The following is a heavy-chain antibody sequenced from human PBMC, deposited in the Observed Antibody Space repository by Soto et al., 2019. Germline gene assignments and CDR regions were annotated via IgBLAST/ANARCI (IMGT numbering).Heavy chain of an antibody. CDR3: ARDAVTVTTGDYYYGMYV. V-gene: IGHV1-46*01. CDR2: TQPRRGST. CDR1: GYTFTSYY. D-gene: IGHD4-4*01. Sequence: SVKVSWKESGYTFTSYYLHWVRQSPGQGLEWMGITQPRRGSTSYEQKFQGRVSMTRDKSTSTVYMELSSLRSEDTAVYYCARDAVTVTTGDYYYGMYVCGQGTTVTVSS. J-gene: IGHJ6*02.